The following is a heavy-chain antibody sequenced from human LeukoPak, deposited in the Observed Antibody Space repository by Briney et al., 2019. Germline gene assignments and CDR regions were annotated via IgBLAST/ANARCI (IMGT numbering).Heavy chain of an antibody. CDR2: IYYTGST. V-gene: IGHV4-59*01. CDR1: GGSISSYY. J-gene: IGHJ5*02. D-gene: IGHD3-22*01. CDR3: ARDPYYFDSSGYYYGWFDP. Sequence: PSETLSLTCTVSGGSISSYYWSWIRQPPGKGLEWIGYIYYTGSTNYNPSLKSRVTISLDTSKNQFSLKLSSVTAADTAVYYCARDPYYFDSSGYYYGWFDPWGQGTLVTVSS.